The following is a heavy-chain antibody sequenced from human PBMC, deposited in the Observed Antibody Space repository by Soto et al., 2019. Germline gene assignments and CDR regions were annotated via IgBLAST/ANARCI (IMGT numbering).Heavy chain of an antibody. D-gene: IGHD2-21*02. J-gene: IGHJ4*02. CDR2: INAGNGNT. Sequence: GASVKVSCKASGYTFTSYAMHWVRQAPGQRLEWMGWINAGNGNTKYSQKFQGRVTITRDTSASTAYMELSSLRSEDTAVYYCARDLCGGDCYYFDYWGQGTLVTVSS. CDR3: ARDLCGGDCYYFDY. CDR1: GYTFTSYA. V-gene: IGHV1-3*01.